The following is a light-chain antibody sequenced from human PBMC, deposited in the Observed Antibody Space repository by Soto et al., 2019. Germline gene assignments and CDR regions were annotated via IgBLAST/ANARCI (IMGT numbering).Light chain of an antibody. Sequence: EIVMTQSPATLSVSPGETATLSCRANQSVYNNLAWYQQRPGQAPRLLIHGASTRATGVPAKVSGSGSGTEFTLTISSLQSEDFAVYYCQQHDSWPRTFGQGTKVDIK. CDR2: GAS. J-gene: IGKJ1*01. CDR3: QQHDSWPRT. V-gene: IGKV3-15*01. CDR1: QSVYNN.